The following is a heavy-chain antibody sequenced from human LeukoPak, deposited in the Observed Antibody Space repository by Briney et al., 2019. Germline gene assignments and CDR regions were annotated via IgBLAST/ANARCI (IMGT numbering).Heavy chain of an antibody. CDR1: GGSISSYY. J-gene: IGHJ4*02. D-gene: IGHD6-6*01. CDR2: IYYSGSA. CDR3: ARPPPIAGRTARLDY. Sequence: SETLSLTCTVTGGSISSYYWTWIRQPPGQGLEWIAYIYYSGSANYNPSLKSRVTISVDTSKNQFSLKLRSVTAADTAIYYCARPPPIAGRTARLDYWGQGTLVTVSS. V-gene: IGHV4-59*08.